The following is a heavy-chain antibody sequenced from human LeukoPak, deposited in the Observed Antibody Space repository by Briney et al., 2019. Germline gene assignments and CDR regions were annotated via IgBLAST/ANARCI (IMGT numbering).Heavy chain of an antibody. V-gene: IGHV1-18*04. Sequence: ASVKVSCKASGYTFTGYFIHWVRQAPGQGLEWMGWISAYNGNTNYAQKLQGRVTMTTDTSTSTAYMELRSLRSDDTAVYYCAREGDTMVRGVDPIYYYYYYMDVWGKGTTVTVSS. CDR1: GYTFTGYF. CDR2: ISAYNGNT. D-gene: IGHD3-10*01. J-gene: IGHJ6*03. CDR3: AREGDTMVRGVDPIYYYYYYMDV.